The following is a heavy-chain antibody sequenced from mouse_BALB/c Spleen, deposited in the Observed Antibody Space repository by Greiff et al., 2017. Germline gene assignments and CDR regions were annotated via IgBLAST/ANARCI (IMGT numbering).Heavy chain of an antibody. J-gene: IGHJ2*01. CDR1: GFSLTSYG. D-gene: IGHD2-3*01. Sequence: VQGVESGPGLVQPSQSLSITCTVSGFSLTSYGVHWVRQSPGKGLEWLGVIWSGGSTDYNAAFISRLSISKDNSKSQVFFKMNSLQANDTAIYYCARNYRYDGYYFDYWGQGTTLTVSS. V-gene: IGHV2-2*02. CDR2: IWSGGST. CDR3: ARNYRYDGYYFDY.